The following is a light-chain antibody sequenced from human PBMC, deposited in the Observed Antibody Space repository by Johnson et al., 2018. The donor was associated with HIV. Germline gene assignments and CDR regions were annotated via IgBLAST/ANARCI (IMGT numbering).Light chain of an antibody. V-gene: IGLV1-51*01. CDR1: DSNIGNNY. Sequence: QSVLTQPPSVSAAPGQKVTISCSGTDSNIGNNYVSWYQQFPGTAPKLLIYDNNKRPSGIPDRFSGSKSGTSATLGITGLQTGDEADYYCGTWDSSLSVYVFGTGTKVTV. CDR2: DNN. CDR3: GTWDSSLSVYV. J-gene: IGLJ1*01.